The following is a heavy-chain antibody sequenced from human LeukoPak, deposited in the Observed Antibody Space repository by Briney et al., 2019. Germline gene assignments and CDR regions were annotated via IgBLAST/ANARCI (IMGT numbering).Heavy chain of an antibody. J-gene: IGHJ5*02. CDR3: ARRLTQYDCFDP. D-gene: IGHD2-2*01. Sequence: SQTLSLTCAISGDSVSSNSVTWNWISQSPSRGLRWLGRTYYRSTWYNDYAVSVRGRITVNPDTSKNQFSLHLNSVTPEDTAVYYCARRLTQYDCFDPWGQGILVTVSS. CDR2: TYYRSTWYN. V-gene: IGHV6-1*01. CDR1: GDSVSSNSVT.